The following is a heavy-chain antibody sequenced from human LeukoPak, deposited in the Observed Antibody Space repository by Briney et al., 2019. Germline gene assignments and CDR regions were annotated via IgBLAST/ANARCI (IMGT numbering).Heavy chain of an antibody. J-gene: IGHJ3*02. CDR1: GGTFSSYA. CDR3: ARRPYYYDSSGYPLGAFDI. D-gene: IGHD3-22*01. CDR2: IIPIFGTA. Sequence: SVKVSCKDSGGTFSSYAISWVRQAPGQGLEWMGGIIPIFGTANYAQKFQGRVTITTDESTSTAYMELSSLRSEDTAVYYCARRPYYYDSSGYPLGAFDIWGQGTMVTVSS. V-gene: IGHV1-69*05.